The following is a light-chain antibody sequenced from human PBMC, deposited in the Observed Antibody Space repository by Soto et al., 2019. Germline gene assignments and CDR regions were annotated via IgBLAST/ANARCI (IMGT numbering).Light chain of an antibody. V-gene: IGLV2-14*01. Sequence: QSDLTQPASVSGTPGQSITISCPGSNSDVGLYDFVSWYQHHPGRAPKLIVYEVNNRPSGVSNRFSGSKSGNTASLTISGLQAEDEADYYCTSYTNINTVIFGGGTKVTVL. J-gene: IGLJ2*01. CDR3: TSYTNINTVI. CDR2: EVN. CDR1: NSDVGLYDF.